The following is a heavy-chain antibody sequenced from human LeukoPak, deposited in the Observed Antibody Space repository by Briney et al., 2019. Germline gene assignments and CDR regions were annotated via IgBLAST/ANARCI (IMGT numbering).Heavy chain of an antibody. J-gene: IGHJ4*02. D-gene: IGHD6-19*01. CDR3: ARQGITVAGVDF. Sequence: GESLKISRKGSGYNFTNYCIAWVRQMPGKGLEWMGIVYPGDSDTRYSPSFQGQVTISADKSISTAYLQWSSLKASDTAMYYCARQGITVAGVDFWGQGTLVTVSS. CDR2: VYPGDSDT. V-gene: IGHV5-51*01. CDR1: GYNFTNYC.